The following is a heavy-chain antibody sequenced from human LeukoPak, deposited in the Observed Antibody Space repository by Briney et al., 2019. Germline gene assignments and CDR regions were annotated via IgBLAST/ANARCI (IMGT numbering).Heavy chain of an antibody. CDR1: GFTFSSYA. V-gene: IGHV3-30-3*01. D-gene: IGHD3-22*01. CDR2: ISYDGSNK. J-gene: IGHJ1*01. Sequence: GGSLRLSCAASGFTFSSYAMHWVRQAPGKGLEWVAVISYDGSNKYYADSVKGRFTISRDNSKNTLYLLMNSLRAEDTAVYYCAKDRGYPEYFQHWGQGTLVTVSS. CDR3: AKDRGYPEYFQH.